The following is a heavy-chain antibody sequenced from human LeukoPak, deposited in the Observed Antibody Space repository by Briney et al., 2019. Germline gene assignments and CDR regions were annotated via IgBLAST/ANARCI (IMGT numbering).Heavy chain of an antibody. D-gene: IGHD3-22*01. CDR3: ARDTTYYYDSSGYDANDY. J-gene: IGHJ4*02. CDR1: GGTLSSYA. CDR2: IIPIFGTA. V-gene: IGHV1-69*13. Sequence: SVKVSCKASGGTLSSYAISWVRQAPGQGLEWMGGIIPIFGTANYAQKFQGRVTITADESTSTAYMELSSLRSEDTAVYYCARDTTYYYDSSGYDANDYWGQGTLVTVSS.